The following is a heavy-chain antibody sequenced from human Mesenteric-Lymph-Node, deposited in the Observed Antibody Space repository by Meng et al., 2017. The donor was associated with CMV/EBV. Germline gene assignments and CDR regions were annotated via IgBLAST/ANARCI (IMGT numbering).Heavy chain of an antibody. D-gene: IGHD2-21*01. CDR3: ARGGAEAPYYFDS. CDR2: IYDIGNT. Sequence: HVQLQESGPGLVRPSGTLSLTCSVSGDSVTNKKWWTWVRQPPGKGLEWIGVIYDIGNTNYKSSLKSRVTISLDKSKNQFSLTLTSVTAADTAVYYCARGGAEAPYYFDSWGLGTLVTVSS. V-gene: IGHV4-4*02. CDR1: GDSVTNKKW. J-gene: IGHJ4*02.